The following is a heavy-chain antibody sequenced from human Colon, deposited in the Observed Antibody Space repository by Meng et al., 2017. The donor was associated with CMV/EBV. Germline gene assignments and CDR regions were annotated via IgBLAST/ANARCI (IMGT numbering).Heavy chain of an antibody. V-gene: IGHV3-21*01. Sequence: YSMNWVRQAPGKGLEWVATIRSGSRDISYADSVEGRFTISRDDAKNSLYLEMNSLRAEDTAVYYCARDSWYYDPLTSSSTPWFDYWGQGALVTVSS. CDR1: YS. CDR3: ARDSWYYDPLTSSSTPWFDY. CDR2: IRSGSRDI. D-gene: IGHD3-9*01. J-gene: IGHJ4*02.